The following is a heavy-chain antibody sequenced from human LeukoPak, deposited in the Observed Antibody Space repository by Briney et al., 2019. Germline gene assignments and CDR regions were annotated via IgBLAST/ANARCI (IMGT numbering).Heavy chain of an antibody. V-gene: IGHV3-23*01. CDR2: ISAGGATI. CDR3: AKNYYASTGYDY. J-gene: IGHJ4*02. Sequence: GGSLRLSCAASGFGFSTYAMSWVRQAPGKGLEWVSAISAGGATIYYADSVKGRFTVSRDNSKNTLYLHMNSLRAEDTAIYYCAKNYYASTGYDYWGQGTLVTVSS. CDR1: GFGFSTYA. D-gene: IGHD3-22*01.